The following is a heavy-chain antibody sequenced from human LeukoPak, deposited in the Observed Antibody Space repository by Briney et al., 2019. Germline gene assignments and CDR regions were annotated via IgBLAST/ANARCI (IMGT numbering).Heavy chain of an antibody. J-gene: IGHJ5*02. V-gene: IGHV3-48*01. Sequence: PGGSLRLSCAASGFTFSRCAMNWVRQAPGKGLEWVSYISASSANIHYADSVKGRFTISRDNAKNSLFLQMNSLRAEDTAVYYCARGYCSSTSCLTYYYDSSGFSWFDPWGQGTLVTVSS. CDR2: ISASSANI. D-gene: IGHD2-2*01. CDR1: GFTFSRCA. CDR3: ARGYCSSTSCLTYYYDSSGFSWFDP.